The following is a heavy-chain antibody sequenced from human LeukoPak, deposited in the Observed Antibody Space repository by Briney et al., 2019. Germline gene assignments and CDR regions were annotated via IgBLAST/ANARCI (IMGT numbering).Heavy chain of an antibody. V-gene: IGHV3-15*01. CDR3: TTDGVGVEGATYDN. D-gene: IGHD1-26*01. Sequence: GGSLRLSCAASGFTFINAWMAWVRQAPGKGLEWVGRKAKAHGGTIEYAAPVKGRFTISRDDSKNTLYLQMNSLKTEDTAVYYCTTDGVGVEGATYDNWGQGTLVSVSS. CDR2: KAKAHGGTI. J-gene: IGHJ4*02. CDR1: GFTFINAW.